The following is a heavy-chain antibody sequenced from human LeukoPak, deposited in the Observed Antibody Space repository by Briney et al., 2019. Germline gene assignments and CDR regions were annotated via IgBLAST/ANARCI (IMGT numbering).Heavy chain of an antibody. J-gene: IGHJ4*02. CDR3: SRMSRYVDDFDTKNPEIYYFDY. D-gene: IGHD4/OR15-4a*01. CDR2: IYYTGST. CDR1: AGSISSYY. V-gene: IGHV4-59*01. Sequence: PSETLSLTCTVSAGSISSYYWRWIRQPPGKGLEWIGSIYYTGSTNYDPSLKSRVAISVDTSKSHFSLKLTSVTAAATAVYSFSRMSRYVDDFDTKNPEIYYFDYWGQGTLVTVSS.